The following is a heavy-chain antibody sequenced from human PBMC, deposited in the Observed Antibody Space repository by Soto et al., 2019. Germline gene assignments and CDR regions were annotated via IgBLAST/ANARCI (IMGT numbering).Heavy chain of an antibody. V-gene: IGHV4-59*12. CDR2: IYYSGST. D-gene: IGHD2-21*02. Sequence: SETLSLTCTVSGGSISSYYWSWIRQPPGKGLEWIGYIYYSGSTNYNPSLKSRVTISMDTSKNQFSLKLSSVTAADTAVYYCARGSFVTHYYYYHMDVWGKGTAVTVSS. CDR1: GGSISSYY. CDR3: ARGSFVTHYYYYHMDV. J-gene: IGHJ6*03.